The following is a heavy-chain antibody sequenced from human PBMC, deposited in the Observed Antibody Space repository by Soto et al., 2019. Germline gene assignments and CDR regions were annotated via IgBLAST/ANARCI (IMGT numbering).Heavy chain of an antibody. J-gene: IGHJ4*02. CDR3: ARDGPNKVIVGYYFDY. D-gene: IGHD2-21*01. V-gene: IGHV3-7*05. Sequence: EVQLVESGGGLVQPGGSLRLSCAASGFTFSSYWMSWVRQAPGKGLEWVANIKQDGSEKYYVDSVKGRFTISRDNAKNSLYLQMNSLRAEDTAVYYCARDGPNKVIVGYYFDYWGQGTLVTVSS. CDR1: GFTFSSYW. CDR2: IKQDGSEK.